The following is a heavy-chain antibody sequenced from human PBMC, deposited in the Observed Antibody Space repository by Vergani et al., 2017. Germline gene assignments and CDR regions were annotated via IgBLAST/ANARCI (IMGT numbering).Heavy chain of an antibody. Sequence: QVQLVESGGGVVQPGRSLRLSCAASGFTFSSYAMHWVRQAPGKGLEWVAVISYDGSNKYYADSVKGRFTISRDNSKNTLYLQMNSLRAEDTAVYYCARESVVVVPAAMVGSYYYYYMDVWGKGTTVTVSS. D-gene: IGHD2-2*01. CDR2: ISYDGSNK. J-gene: IGHJ6*03. CDR3: ARESVVVVPAAMVGSYYYYYMDV. V-gene: IGHV3-30-3*01. CDR1: GFTFSSYA.